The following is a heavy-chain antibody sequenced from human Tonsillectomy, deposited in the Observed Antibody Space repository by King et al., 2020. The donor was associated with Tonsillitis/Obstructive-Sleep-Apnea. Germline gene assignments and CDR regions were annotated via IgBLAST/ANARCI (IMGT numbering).Heavy chain of an antibody. Sequence: QLPESGPGLVKPSETLSLTCTVSGGSISSYYWSWIRQPPGKGLEWIGYIYYSGSTNYNPSLKSRVTISVDTSKNQFSLKLSSVTAADTAVYYCARQKKDAFDIWGQGTMVTVSS. CDR2: IYYSGST. J-gene: IGHJ3*02. CDR3: ARQKKDAFDI. V-gene: IGHV4-59*08. CDR1: GGSISSYY.